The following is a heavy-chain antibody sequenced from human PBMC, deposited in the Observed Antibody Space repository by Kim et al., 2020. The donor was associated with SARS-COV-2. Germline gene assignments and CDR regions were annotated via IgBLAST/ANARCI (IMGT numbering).Heavy chain of an antibody. V-gene: IGHV1-2*02. CDR3: ARGKELGSTLRGYWFDP. CDR2: INPSSGGT. Sequence: ASVKVSCKASGYTFTGIYMHWVRKAPGQGFEWMGRINPSSGGTNSAQKFQGRVTMTRDTSTSTAYMELNRLTSDDTAVYYCARGKELGSTLRGYWFDPWGQGTRVTVSS. J-gene: IGHJ5*02. CDR1: GYTFTGIY. D-gene: IGHD1-26*01.